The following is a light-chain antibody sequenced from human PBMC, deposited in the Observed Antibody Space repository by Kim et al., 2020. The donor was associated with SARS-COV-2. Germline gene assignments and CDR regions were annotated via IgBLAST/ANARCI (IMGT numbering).Light chain of an antibody. CDR1: QDISNY. CDR2: DAS. CDR3: QQHDNLPLT. Sequence: SASLGDRVTITCQASQDISNYLNWYQQKPGKAPRLLIYDASNLEIGVPSRFSGSGSGTDFSFTISSLQAEDFATYYCQQHDNLPLTFGGGTKVDIK. V-gene: IGKV1-33*01. J-gene: IGKJ4*01.